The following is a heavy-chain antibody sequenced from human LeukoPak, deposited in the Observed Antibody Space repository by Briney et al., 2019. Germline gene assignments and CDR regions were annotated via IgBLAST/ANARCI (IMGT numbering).Heavy chain of an antibody. CDR2: IYYSGST. Sequence: SETLSLTCTVSGGSISSYYWSWIRQPPGKGLEWIGYIYYSGSTNYSPFLKSRVTISVDTSKNQFSLKLSSVTAADTAVYYCARGGPLWFGDRGAFDIWGQGTMVTVSS. D-gene: IGHD3-10*01. J-gene: IGHJ3*02. V-gene: IGHV4-59*01. CDR3: ARGGPLWFGDRGAFDI. CDR1: GGSISSYY.